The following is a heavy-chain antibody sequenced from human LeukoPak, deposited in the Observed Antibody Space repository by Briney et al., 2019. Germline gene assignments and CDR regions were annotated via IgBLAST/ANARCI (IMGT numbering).Heavy chain of an antibody. Sequence: EASVKVSCKASGDTFSSYAISWVRQAPGQGLERMGRIIPNLGIANYAQKFQGRVTMTADKSTSTAYMELSSLRSEDTAVYYCARSRSRYDYDSSGYYSGDYWGQGTLVTVSS. CDR3: ARSRSRYDYDSSGYYSGDY. J-gene: IGHJ4*02. V-gene: IGHV1-69*04. D-gene: IGHD3-22*01. CDR2: IIPNLGIA. CDR1: GDTFSSYA.